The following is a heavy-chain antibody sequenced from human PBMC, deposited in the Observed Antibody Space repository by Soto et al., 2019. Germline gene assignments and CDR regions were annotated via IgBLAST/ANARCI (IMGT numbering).Heavy chain of an antibody. CDR3: ASWYYGAGSYFHN. D-gene: IGHD3-10*01. CDR2: INPYNGNT. CDR1: GYTFTSYG. Sequence: QVQLVQSGAEVKKPGASVKVSCKASGYTFTSYGISWVRQAPGQGLEWMGWINPYNGNTNYAQKLQDRVTMTTDTSTTTAYMELRSLRSDDTAVYYCASWYYGAGSYFHNWGQGTLVTVSS. J-gene: IGHJ4*02. V-gene: IGHV1-18*01.